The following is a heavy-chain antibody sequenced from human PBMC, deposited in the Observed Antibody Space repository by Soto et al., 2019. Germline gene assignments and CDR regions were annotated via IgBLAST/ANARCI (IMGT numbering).Heavy chain of an antibody. Sequence: QLQLQESGPGLVKPSETLSLTCTVSGGSISSSSYCWGWIRQPPGKGLEWIGSIYYSGSTYYNPSLKSRVTISVDTSKNQFSLKLSSVTAADTAVYYCARNFWSGSRGDAFDIWGQGTMVTVSS. J-gene: IGHJ3*02. CDR3: ARNFWSGSRGDAFDI. D-gene: IGHD3-3*01. V-gene: IGHV4-39*01. CDR2: IYYSGST. CDR1: GGSISSSSYC.